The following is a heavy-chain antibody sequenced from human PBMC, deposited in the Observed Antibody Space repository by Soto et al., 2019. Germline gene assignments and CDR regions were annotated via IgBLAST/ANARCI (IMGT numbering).Heavy chain of an antibody. CDR1: GFTFSSYS. J-gene: IGHJ5*02. Sequence: EVQLVESGGGLVKPGGSLRLSCAASGFTFSSYSMNWVRQAPGKGLEWVSSISSSSSYIYYADSVKGRFTISRDNAKNSLYLQMNSLRAEDTAVYYCARELVRRGGWFDPWGQGTLVTVSS. D-gene: IGHD6-13*01. CDR3: ARELVRRGGWFDP. CDR2: ISSSSSYI. V-gene: IGHV3-21*01.